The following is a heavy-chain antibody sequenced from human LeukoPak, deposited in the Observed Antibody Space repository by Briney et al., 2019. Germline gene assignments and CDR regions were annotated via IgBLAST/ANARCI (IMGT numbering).Heavy chain of an antibody. V-gene: IGHV4-61*09. J-gene: IGHJ5*02. D-gene: IGHD3-10*01. Sequence: PSETLSLTCTVSGGSISSGSYYWSWIRQPAGKGLEWIGHIYTSGSTNYNPSLKSRVTISVDTSKNQFSLKLSSVTAADTAVYYCARDLLLSSVFDPWGQGTLVTVSS. CDR2: IYTSGST. CDR3: ARDLLLSSVFDP. CDR1: GGSISSGSYY.